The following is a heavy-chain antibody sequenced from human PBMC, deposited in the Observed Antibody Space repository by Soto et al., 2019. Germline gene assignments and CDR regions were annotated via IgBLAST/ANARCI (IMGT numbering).Heavy chain of an antibody. CDR2: IFHDGNT. CDR1: GASIGSGGW. J-gene: IGHJ5*02. V-gene: IGHV4-4*02. D-gene: IGHD2-8*02. CDR3: ARHEGWTGPDQ. Sequence: SETLSLTCAVSGASIGSGGWWSWVRQPPGKGLEWIAEIFHDGNTNYSPSLKSRVTISVDKSQNQFSLNVYSVTAADTAVYYCARHEGWTGPDQWGHGTLVTVSS.